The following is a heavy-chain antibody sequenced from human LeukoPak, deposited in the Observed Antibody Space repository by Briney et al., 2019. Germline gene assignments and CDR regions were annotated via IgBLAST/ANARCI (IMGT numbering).Heavy chain of an antibody. D-gene: IGHD3-22*01. CDR3: ARQPSDYDSSGYYSYYFDY. CDR1: GGTFSSYA. Sequence: PVKVSCKASGGTFSSYAISWVRQAPGQGLEWMGRIIPILGIANYAQKFQGRVTITADKSTSTAYMELSSLRSEDTAVYYCARQPSDYDSSGYYSYYFDYWGQGTLVTVSS. V-gene: IGHV1-69*04. CDR2: IIPILGIA. J-gene: IGHJ4*02.